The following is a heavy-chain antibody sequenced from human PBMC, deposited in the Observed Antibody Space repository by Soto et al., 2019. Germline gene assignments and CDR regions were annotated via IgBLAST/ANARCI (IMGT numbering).Heavy chain of an antibody. Sequence: SETLSLTCAVSGYSISSGYYWGWIRQPPGKGLEWIGSIYHSGSTYYNPSLKSRVTISVDTSKNQFSLKLSSVTAADTAVYYCANQYSYGLFDYWGQGTLVTVSS. D-gene: IGHD5-18*01. CDR2: IYHSGST. CDR1: GYSISSGYY. CDR3: ANQYSYGLFDY. J-gene: IGHJ4*02. V-gene: IGHV4-38-2*01.